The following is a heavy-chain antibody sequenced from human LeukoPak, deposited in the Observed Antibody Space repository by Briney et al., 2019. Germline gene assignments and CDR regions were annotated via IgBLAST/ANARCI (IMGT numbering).Heavy chain of an antibody. CDR3: ARDRRHLRGYFDL. CDR2: ISSSGSTI. CDR1: GFTFSDYY. Sequence: GGSLRLSCAASGFTFSDYYMSWIRQAPGKGLEWVSYISSSGSTIYYADSVKGRFTISSDNDKNSLYLQMNSLRAEDTAVYYCARDRRHLRGYFDLWGRGNLGTASS. J-gene: IGHJ2*01. V-gene: IGHV3-11*01.